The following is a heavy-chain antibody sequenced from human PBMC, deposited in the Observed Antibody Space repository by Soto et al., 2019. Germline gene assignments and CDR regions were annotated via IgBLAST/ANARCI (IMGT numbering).Heavy chain of an antibody. CDR3: ARISPDYGGDSWAFDI. Sequence: GSLRLSCAASGFTFSSYDMHWVRQATGKGLEWVSTIGSGGDTYYVASVKGRFTVSRENAKNSLYLQMTNMDPVDTATYYCARISPDYGGDSWAFDIWGQGTMVTVSS. J-gene: IGHJ3*02. V-gene: IGHV3-13*01. CDR2: IGSGGDT. CDR1: GFTFSSYD. D-gene: IGHD2-21*02.